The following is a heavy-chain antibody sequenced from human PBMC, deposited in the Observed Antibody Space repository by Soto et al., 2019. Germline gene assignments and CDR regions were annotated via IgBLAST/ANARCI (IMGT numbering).Heavy chain of an antibody. CDR2: INHSGST. CDR1: GGSFSGYY. D-gene: IGHD6-19*01. Sequence: SLTCAVYGGSFSGYYWSWIRQPPGKGLEWIGEINHSGSTNYNPSLKSRVTISVDTSKDQFSLKLNSVTAADTAVYYCATKQWLENNWFDPWGQGTLVTVSS. CDR3: ATKQWLENNWFDP. V-gene: IGHV4-34*01. J-gene: IGHJ5*02.